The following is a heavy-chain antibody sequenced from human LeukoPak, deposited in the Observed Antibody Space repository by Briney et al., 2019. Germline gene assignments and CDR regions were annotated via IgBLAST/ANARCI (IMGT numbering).Heavy chain of an antibody. V-gene: IGHV4-39*07. CDR1: GGSISSSSNY. CDR2: ISYSEST. CDR3: ARSGSYFKWFDP. J-gene: IGHJ5*02. Sequence: SETLSPTCTVSGGSISSSSNYWGWIRQPPGKGLEWIGNISYSESTNYNPSLKSRVTISVDTSKNQFSLKLTSVTAADTAVYYCARSGSYFKWFDPWGQGTLVTVSS. D-gene: IGHD1-26*01.